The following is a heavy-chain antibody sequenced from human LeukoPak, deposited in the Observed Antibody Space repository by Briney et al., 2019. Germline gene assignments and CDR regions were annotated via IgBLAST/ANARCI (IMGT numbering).Heavy chain of an antibody. Sequence: PGGSLRLSCAASGFTFSSYAMSWVRQAPGKGLEWVSSISSSGDNTYYSDSVKGRFTISRDNSKSTLCLQMNSLRAEDTAVFYCARRIAVAGKYYFEYWGQGTLVTVSS. CDR3: ARRIAVAGKYYFEY. CDR2: ISSSGDNT. D-gene: IGHD6-19*01. V-gene: IGHV3-23*01. CDR1: GFTFSSYA. J-gene: IGHJ4*02.